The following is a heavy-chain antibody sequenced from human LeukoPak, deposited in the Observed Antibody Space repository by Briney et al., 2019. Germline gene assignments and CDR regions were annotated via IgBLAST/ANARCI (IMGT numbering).Heavy chain of an antibody. J-gene: IGHJ6*03. CDR2: IYTSGGT. CDR1: GGSVSSYY. V-gene: IGHV4-4*09. CDR3: ARRHHYYYYVDV. Sequence: SETLSLTCTVSGGSVSSYYWTWIRQPPGKGLEWIGYIYTSGGTNYNPSLSSRVTISVDTSKNQFSLILSSMPAADTAVYYCARRHHYYYYVDVWGKGTTVTVSS.